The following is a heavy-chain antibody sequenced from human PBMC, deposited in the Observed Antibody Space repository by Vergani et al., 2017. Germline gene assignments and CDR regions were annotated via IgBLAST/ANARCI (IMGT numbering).Heavy chain of an antibody. CDR1: GGSISSYY. Sequence: QVQLQESGPGLVKPSETLSLTCTVSGGSISSYYWSWIRQPPGKGLEWIGYIYYSGSTNYNPSLKGRVTISVDTSKNQFSLKRSSVTAADTAVYYCARAQLTIFGVVPLDVWGKGTTVTVSS. D-gene: IGHD3-3*01. CDR3: ARAQLTIFGVVPLDV. J-gene: IGHJ6*04. CDR2: IYYSGST. V-gene: IGHV4-59*01.